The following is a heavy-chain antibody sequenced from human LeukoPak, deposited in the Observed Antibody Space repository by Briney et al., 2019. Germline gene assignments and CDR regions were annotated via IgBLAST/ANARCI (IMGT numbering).Heavy chain of an antibody. CDR2: ISYDGSNK. V-gene: IGHV3-30*18. Sequence: GGSLRLSCAASGFTFSSYGMHWVRQAPGKGLEWVAVISYDGSNKYYADSVKGRFTISRDNSKNTLYLQMNSLRAEDTAAYYCAKDLYDSSGYLPGGFDPWGQGTLVTVSS. CDR3: AKDLYDSSGYLPGGFDP. D-gene: IGHD3-22*01. CDR1: GFTFSSYG. J-gene: IGHJ5*02.